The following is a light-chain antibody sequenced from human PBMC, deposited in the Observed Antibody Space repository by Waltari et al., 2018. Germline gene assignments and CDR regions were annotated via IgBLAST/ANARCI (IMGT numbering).Light chain of an antibody. CDR1: QRVSSNF. CDR3: QQYGSSPQA. Sequence: EIVLTQSPGTLSLSPGETAALSCRPSQRVSSNFLAWYQQKPGQAPRLLLFGASNRATGIPDRFSGSGSETDFTLTVSRLEPEDFAVYYCQQYGSSPQAFGQGTKVEI. J-gene: IGKJ1*01. V-gene: IGKV3-20*01. CDR2: GAS.